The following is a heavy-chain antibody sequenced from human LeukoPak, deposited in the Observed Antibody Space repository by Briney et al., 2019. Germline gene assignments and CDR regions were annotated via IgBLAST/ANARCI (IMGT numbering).Heavy chain of an antibody. V-gene: IGHV1-69*17. CDR1: GGTFSSYA. Sequence: SVKVSCKASGGTFSSYAISWVRQAPGQGLEWMGGIIPIFGIANYAQKFQGRVTITADKSTSTAYMELSSLRSEDTAVYYCARESVDTATPFDYWGQGTLVTVSS. CDR2: IIPIFGIA. J-gene: IGHJ4*02. D-gene: IGHD5-18*01. CDR3: ARESVDTATPFDY.